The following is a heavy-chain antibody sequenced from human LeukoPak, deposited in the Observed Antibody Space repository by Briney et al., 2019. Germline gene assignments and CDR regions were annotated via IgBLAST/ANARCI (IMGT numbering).Heavy chain of an antibody. Sequence: SETLSLTCTVSGGSISSYYWSWIRQPPGKGLEWIAYISDIGGINYNPSLKSRVTISLDTSRNQFSLKLSSVTAADTAVYYCAGHHPRNTVDFWGQGTLVTVSS. V-gene: IGHV4-59*08. CDR3: AGHHPRNTVDF. CDR2: ISDIGGI. J-gene: IGHJ4*02. CDR1: GGSISSYY. D-gene: IGHD2/OR15-2a*01.